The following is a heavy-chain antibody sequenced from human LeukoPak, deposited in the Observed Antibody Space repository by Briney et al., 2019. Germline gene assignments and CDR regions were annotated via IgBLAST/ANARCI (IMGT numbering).Heavy chain of an antibody. D-gene: IGHD3-3*01. CDR3: AREAEYLRFLEWLPIDAFDI. V-gene: IGHV3-48*01. CDR2: ISSSSSTI. J-gene: IGHJ3*02. Sequence: GGSLRLSCAASGFSVSNYYMSWVRQAPGKGLEWVSYISSSSSTIYYADSVKGRFTISRDNAKNSLYLQMNSLRAEDTAVYYCAREAEYLRFLEWLPIDAFDIWGQGTMVTVSS. CDR1: GFSVSNYY.